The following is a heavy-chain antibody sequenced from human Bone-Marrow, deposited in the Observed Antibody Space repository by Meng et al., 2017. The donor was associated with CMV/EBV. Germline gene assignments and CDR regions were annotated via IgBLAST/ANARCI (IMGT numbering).Heavy chain of an antibody. V-gene: IGHV1-2*02. J-gene: IGHJ4*02. CDR3: ARGTVVGIRGVFDY. D-gene: IGHD3-10*01. CDR1: GYTFTGYY. CDR2: INPNSGGT. Sequence: ASVKVSCKASGYTFTGYYMHWVRQAPGQGLEWMGWINPNSGGTNYAQKFQGRVTMTRDTSISTAYMELSRLQSDDTALYYCARGTVVGIRGVFDYWGEGTLVTGSS.